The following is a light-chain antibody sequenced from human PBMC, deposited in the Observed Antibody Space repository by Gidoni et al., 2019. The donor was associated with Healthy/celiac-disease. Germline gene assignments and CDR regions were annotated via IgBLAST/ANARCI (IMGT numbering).Light chain of an antibody. Sequence: SYVLTQPPSVSVAPGKTARITCGGNNSGSKSVHWYQQKPGQAPVLVIYYDSDRPSGIPERFSGSNSGNTATLTISRVEAGDEADYYCQVWDSSSDHPEVFGTGTKVTVL. CDR2: YDS. CDR1: NSGSKS. J-gene: IGLJ1*01. V-gene: IGLV3-21*04. CDR3: QVWDSSSDHPEV.